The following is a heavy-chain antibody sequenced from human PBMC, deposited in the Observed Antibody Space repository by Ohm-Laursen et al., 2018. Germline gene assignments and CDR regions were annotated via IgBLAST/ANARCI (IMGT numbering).Heavy chain of an antibody. CDR3: ARCESSGYFYLIDY. D-gene: IGHD3-22*01. CDR2: IYYSGST. J-gene: IGHJ4*02. CDR1: GGSLSNYY. V-gene: IGHV4-4*07. Sequence: SETLSLTCTVSGGSLSNYYWNWVRQPTGKGLEWMGRIYYSGSTNYNPFLKSRVTMSVDTSNNQFSLKLNSVTAADTAVYYCARCESSGYFYLIDYWGQGTLVTVSS.